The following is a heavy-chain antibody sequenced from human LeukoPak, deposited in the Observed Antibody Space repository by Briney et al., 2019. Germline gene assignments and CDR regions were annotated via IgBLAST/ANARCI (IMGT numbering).Heavy chain of an antibody. V-gene: IGHV4-30-4*01. D-gene: IGHD2-2*02. CDR1: GGSISSGDYY. Sequence: SETLSLTCTVSGGSISSGDYYWSWIRQPPGTGLEWIGYIYYSGSTYYNPSLKSRVTISVDTSKNQFSLKLSSVTAADTAVYYCARYPLGYCSSTSCYTNFDYWGQGTLVTVSS. CDR2: IYYSGST. J-gene: IGHJ4*02. CDR3: ARYPLGYCSSTSCYTNFDY.